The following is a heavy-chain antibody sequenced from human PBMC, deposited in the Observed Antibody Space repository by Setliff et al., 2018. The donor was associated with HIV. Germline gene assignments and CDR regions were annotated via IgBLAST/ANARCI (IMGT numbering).Heavy chain of an antibody. CDR1: GGSISSYY. CDR3: ARGSRGYIYAYYYYYMDV. Sequence: SETLSLTCTVSGGSISSYYWSWIRQPPGKGLEWIGYIYYSGSTNYNPSLKSRVTISVDTSKNQFSLKLSSVTAADTAVYYCARGSRGYIYAYYYYYMDVWGKGTTVTVSS. CDR2: IYYSGST. J-gene: IGHJ6*03. D-gene: IGHD5-18*01. V-gene: IGHV4-59*01.